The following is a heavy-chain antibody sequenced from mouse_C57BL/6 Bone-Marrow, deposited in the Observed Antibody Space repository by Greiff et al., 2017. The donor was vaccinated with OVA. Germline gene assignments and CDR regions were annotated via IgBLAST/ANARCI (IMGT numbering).Heavy chain of an antibody. CDR2: IYPGGGYT. J-gene: IGHJ3*01. Sequence: QVQLKQSGAELVRPGTSVKMSCKASGYTFTNYWIGWAKQRPGHGLEWIGDIYPGGGYTNYNEKFKGKATLTADKSSSTAYMQFSSLTSEDSAIYYCARTDYDYDGFAYWGQGTLVTVSA. V-gene: IGHV1-63*01. CDR3: ARTDYDYDGFAY. CDR1: GYTFTNYW. D-gene: IGHD2-4*01.